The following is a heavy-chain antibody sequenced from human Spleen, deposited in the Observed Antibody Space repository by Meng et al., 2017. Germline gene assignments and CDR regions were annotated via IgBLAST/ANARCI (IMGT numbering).Heavy chain of an antibody. CDR2: IPHRGSA. D-gene: IGHD5-12*01. CDR1: GDSITSNNW. CDR3: LRGSGGSV. J-gene: IGHJ4*02. Sequence: QVQMLESGPGLVKPSETLSLTCDVTGDSITSNNWWSWVRQAPGKGLEWVGEIPHRGSAAYNPSLRSRLSMSLDISRNQFFLTLTSETAADTAVYYCLRGSGGSVWGQGTLVTVSS. V-gene: IGHV4-4*02.